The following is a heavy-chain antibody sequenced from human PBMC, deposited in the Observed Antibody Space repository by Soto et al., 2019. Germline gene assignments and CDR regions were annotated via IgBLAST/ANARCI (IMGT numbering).Heavy chain of an antibody. CDR3: AVPHRDPGQFDY. CDR2: IYPGDSDT. CDR1: VYIFTSYW. V-gene: IGHV5-51*01. Sequence: PRESLKISCKCSVYIFTSYWIGWVRQMPGKGLEWMGIIYPGDSDTRYSPSFQGQVTISADKSISTAYLQWSSLKASDTAMYYCAVPHRDPGQFDYWGQGTLVTVSS. J-gene: IGHJ4*02.